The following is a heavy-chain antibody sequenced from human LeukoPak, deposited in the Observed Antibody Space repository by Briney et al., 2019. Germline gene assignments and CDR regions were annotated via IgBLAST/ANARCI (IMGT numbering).Heavy chain of an antibody. J-gene: IGHJ4*02. V-gene: IGHV4-34*01. CDR1: GGSFRGYR. Sequence: PSETLSLTCAVYGGSFRGYRWGWIRQSPGKGLEWIGEINDSGTTNYNPSLKSRVTISEDTSKNQFSLKLNSVTAAVMAVYYCARIYGDYIVYWGQGTRVIVSP. D-gene: IGHD4/OR15-4a*01. CDR3: ARIYGDYIVY. CDR2: INDSGTT.